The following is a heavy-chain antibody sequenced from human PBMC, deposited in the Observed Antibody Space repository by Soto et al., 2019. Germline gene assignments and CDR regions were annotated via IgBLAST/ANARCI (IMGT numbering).Heavy chain of an antibody. D-gene: IGHD3-22*01. CDR2: ISSSSSYI. V-gene: IGHV3-21*01. J-gene: IGHJ4*02. CDR3: ARFDSSGFDY. CDR1: GFTFSSYS. Sequence: PGGSLRLSCAASGFTFSSYSMNWVRQAPGKGLEWVSSISSSSSYIYYADSVKGRFTISRDNAKNSLYLQMNSLRAEDTAVYYCARFDSSGFDYWGREPWSPSPQ.